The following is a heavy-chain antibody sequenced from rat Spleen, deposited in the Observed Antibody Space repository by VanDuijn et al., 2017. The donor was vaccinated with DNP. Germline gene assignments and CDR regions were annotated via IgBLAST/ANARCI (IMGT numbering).Heavy chain of an antibody. J-gene: IGHJ3*01. CDR1: GFTFSDYS. CDR3: TTHGSIATISTGAMDV. CDR2: IVYDGSSS. Sequence: EVQLVESGGGLVQPERSLKLSCAASGFTFSDYSMAWVRQAPKKGLEWVATIVYDGSSSFYGDSVTGRFTISRDNAKNTLYLQMDSLRSEDTATYYCTTHGSIATISTGAMDVWGQGTLVTVSS. V-gene: IGHV5S10*01. D-gene: IGHD1-2*01.